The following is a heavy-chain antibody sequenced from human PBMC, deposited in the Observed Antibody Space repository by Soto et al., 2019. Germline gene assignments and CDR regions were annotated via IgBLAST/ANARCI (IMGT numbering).Heavy chain of an antibody. D-gene: IGHD2-2*01. CDR3: ARVGRAYCMSTTCSGLDV. J-gene: IGHJ6*02. CDR2: IWYDGSSK. CDR1: GFTFNRYA. V-gene: IGHV3-33*01. Sequence: QVQLVESGGGVVQTGRSLRLSCVASGFTFNRYAMHWVRQAPGKGLEWVAVIWYDGSSKWYADSVKGRFTISRDNFKKTLYLQRNSLRVEDTAMYYCARVGRAYCMSTTCSGLDVWGQGTAVTVSS.